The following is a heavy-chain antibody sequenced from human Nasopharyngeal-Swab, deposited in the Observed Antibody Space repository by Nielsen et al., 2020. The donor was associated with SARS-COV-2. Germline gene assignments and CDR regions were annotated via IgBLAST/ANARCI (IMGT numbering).Heavy chain of an antibody. CDR3: ARILGPRFSMDV. CDR1: GFILSLYG. D-gene: IGHD2-15*01. Sequence: GGSLRLSCTTSGFILSLYGIHWVRQAPGKGLEWVAVIWSDGTEKYYADSVRGRFTISRGNSESRLTLQMNSLRVEDTAVYYCARILGPRFSMDVWGQGTTVTVSS. J-gene: IGHJ6*02. V-gene: IGHV3-33*03. CDR2: IWSDGTEK.